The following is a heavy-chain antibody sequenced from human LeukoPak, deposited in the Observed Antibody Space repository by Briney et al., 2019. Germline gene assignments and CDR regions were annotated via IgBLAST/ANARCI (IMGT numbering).Heavy chain of an antibody. J-gene: IGHJ3*02. CDR2: IYFSGNA. CDR1: GDSLSTDF. CDR3: ARGSTIVGNAFDI. Sequence: SETLSLACTVSGDSLSTDFWSWIRLPVGKGLEWIGDIYFSGNAKYNPSLKNRVTLSVDTSRDQVFLRLHSVTAADTAIYYCARGSTIVGNAFDIWGQGTMVTVSS. D-gene: IGHD1-26*01. V-gene: IGHV4-4*07.